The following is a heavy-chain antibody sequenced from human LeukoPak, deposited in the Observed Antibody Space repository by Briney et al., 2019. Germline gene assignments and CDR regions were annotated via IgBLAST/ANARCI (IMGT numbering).Heavy chain of an antibody. CDR3: ARDGVLRYSIPGDYYYGMDV. CDR1: GFTFSDYY. J-gene: IGHJ6*02. CDR2: ISSSGSAI. D-gene: IGHD3-9*01. Sequence: GGSLILSCAASGFTFSDYYMSWIRQAPGKGLEWVSYISSSGSAIYYADSVKGRFTISRDNAKNSLYLQMNSLRAEDTAVYYCARDGVLRYSIPGDYYYGMDVWGQGTTVTVSS. V-gene: IGHV3-11*01.